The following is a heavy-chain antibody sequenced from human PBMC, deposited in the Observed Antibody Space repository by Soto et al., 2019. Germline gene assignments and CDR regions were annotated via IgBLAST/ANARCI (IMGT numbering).Heavy chain of an antibody. CDR3: ARDSHNYYDSSGYYY. D-gene: IGHD3-22*01. Sequence: PGGSLRLSCAASGFTFSSYAMHWVRQAPGKGLEWVAVISYDGSNKYYADSVKGRFTISRDNSKNTLYLQMNSLRAEDTAVYYCARDSHNYYDSSGYYYWGQGTLVTVSS. CDR1: GFTFSSYA. CDR2: ISYDGSNK. V-gene: IGHV3-30-3*01. J-gene: IGHJ4*02.